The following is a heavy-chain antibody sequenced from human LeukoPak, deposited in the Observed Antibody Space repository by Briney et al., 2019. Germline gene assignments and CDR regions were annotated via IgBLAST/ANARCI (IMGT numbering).Heavy chain of an antibody. V-gene: IGHV3-7*01. Sequence: GGSLRLSCAASGFSFSTSWMTWVRQAPGKGLEWVANIRRDGGEIYYMDSVKGRFAISRDNAKNSLYLQMNSLRVEDTAVYYCVRDGDDWNDFDHWGQGTLVTVSS. D-gene: IGHD1-1*01. CDR2: IRRDGGEI. J-gene: IGHJ4*02. CDR3: VRDGDDWNDFDH. CDR1: GFSFSTSW.